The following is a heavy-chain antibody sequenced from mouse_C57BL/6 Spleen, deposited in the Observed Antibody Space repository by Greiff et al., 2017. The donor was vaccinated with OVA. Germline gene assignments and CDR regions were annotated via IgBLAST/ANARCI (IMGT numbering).Heavy chain of an antibody. V-gene: IGHV1-64*01. CDR1: GYTFTSYW. D-gene: IGHD2-3*01. Sequence: VQLQQPGAELVKPGASVKLSCKASGYTFTSYWMHWVKQRPGQGLEWIGMIHPNSGSTNYNEKFKSKATLTVDKSSSTAYMQLSSLTSEDSAVYCCAGNDGYYGLFAYWGQGTLVTVSA. CDR3: AGNDGYYGLFAY. CDR2: IHPNSGST. J-gene: IGHJ3*01.